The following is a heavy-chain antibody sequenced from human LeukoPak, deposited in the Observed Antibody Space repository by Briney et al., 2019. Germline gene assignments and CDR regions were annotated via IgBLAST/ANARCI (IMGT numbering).Heavy chain of an antibody. Sequence: ASVKVSCEVSGYTLTELSMHWVRQAPGKGLEWMGGFDPEDGETIYAQKFQGRVTMTEDTSTDTAYMELSSLRSEDTAVYYCARVGPMYYYDSSFFDYWGQGTLVTVSS. V-gene: IGHV1-24*01. CDR1: GYTLTELS. J-gene: IGHJ4*02. CDR3: ARVGPMYYYDSSFFDY. CDR2: FDPEDGET. D-gene: IGHD3-22*01.